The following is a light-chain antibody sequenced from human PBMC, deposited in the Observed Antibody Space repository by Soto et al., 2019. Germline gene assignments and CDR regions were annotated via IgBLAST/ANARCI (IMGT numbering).Light chain of an antibody. CDR1: QDINNY. CDR2: DAS. V-gene: IGKV1-33*01. CDR3: QQYENLPT. Sequence: DVQMTQSPYSLSASVGDRVTITCQASQDINNYLNWYQQKPGRAPKLLIYDASNLEAGVPSRFRGSGSGTDFTFTISRLQPEDIATYYWQQYENLPTFGQGTLLEI. J-gene: IGKJ5*01.